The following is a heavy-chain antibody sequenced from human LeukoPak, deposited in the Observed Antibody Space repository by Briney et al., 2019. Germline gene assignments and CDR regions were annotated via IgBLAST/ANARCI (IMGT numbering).Heavy chain of an antibody. Sequence: GGSLRLSCAASGFTFSSYGMSWVRQAPGKGLEWVSAISGSGGSTYYADSVKGRFTISRDNSKNTLYLQMNSLRAEDTAVYYCARGGYDFWSGYLFDPWGQGTLVTVSS. D-gene: IGHD3-3*01. CDR1: GFTFSSYG. J-gene: IGHJ5*02. V-gene: IGHV3-23*01. CDR3: ARGGYDFWSGYLFDP. CDR2: ISGSGGST.